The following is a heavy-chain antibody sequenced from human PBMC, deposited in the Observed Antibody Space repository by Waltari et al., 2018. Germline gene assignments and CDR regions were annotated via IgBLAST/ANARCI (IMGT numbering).Heavy chain of an antibody. CDR2: ISGSGGST. CDR3: AKSFYDSSGYYSDLFDI. D-gene: IGHD3-22*01. CDR1: GFTFSSYA. Sequence: EVQLLESGGGLVQPGGSLRLSCAASGFTFSSYAMSWVRQAPGKGREWVSAISGSGGSTYYADSVKGRFTISRDNSKNTLYLQMNSLRAEDTAVYDCAKSFYDSSGYYSDLFDIWGQGTMVTVSS. V-gene: IGHV3-23*01. J-gene: IGHJ3*02.